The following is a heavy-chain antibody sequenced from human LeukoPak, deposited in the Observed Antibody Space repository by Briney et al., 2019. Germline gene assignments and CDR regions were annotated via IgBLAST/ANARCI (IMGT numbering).Heavy chain of an antibody. V-gene: IGHV3-21*01. CDR2: ISSSSSYI. D-gene: IGHD2-2*01. Sequence: GGSLRLSCAASGFTFSSYSMNWVRQAPGKGLEWVSSISSSSSYIYYADSVKSRFTISRDNAKNSLYLQMNSLRAEDTAVYYCARVGDIVVVPAAMNYYYMDVWGKGTTVTVSS. J-gene: IGHJ6*03. CDR3: ARVGDIVVVPAAMNYYYMDV. CDR1: GFTFSSYS.